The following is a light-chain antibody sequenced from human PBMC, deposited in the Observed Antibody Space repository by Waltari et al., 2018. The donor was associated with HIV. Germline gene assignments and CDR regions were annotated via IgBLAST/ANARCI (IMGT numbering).Light chain of an antibody. CDR1: SPNIGTKY. CDR3: AAWDDSLGGRGL. Sequence: QSVLTQPPSATGTPGQRVTISLSGRSPNIGTKYVPWYQQLPGTTPKLLIYRNKQRPSGVPDRFSASKSGTSASLAIRGLRSEDEGDYYCAAWDDSLGGRGLFGGGTRLTVL. CDR2: RNK. J-gene: IGLJ3*02. V-gene: IGLV1-47*01.